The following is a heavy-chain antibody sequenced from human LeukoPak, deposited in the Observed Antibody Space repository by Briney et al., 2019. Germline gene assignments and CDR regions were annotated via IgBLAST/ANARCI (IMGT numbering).Heavy chain of an antibody. D-gene: IGHD1-20*01. J-gene: IGHJ3*02. Sequence: ASVKVSCKASGYTFSSYYIQWVRQAPGQGLECMGRINPGGLNSNYAQKFQGRITMTRDTSTSTAYMELSSLRSEDTAVYYCASSDNWNDDLDAFDIWGQGTMVTVSS. CDR3: ASSDNWNDDLDAFDI. V-gene: IGHV1-46*01. CDR2: INPGGLNS. CDR1: GYTFSSYY.